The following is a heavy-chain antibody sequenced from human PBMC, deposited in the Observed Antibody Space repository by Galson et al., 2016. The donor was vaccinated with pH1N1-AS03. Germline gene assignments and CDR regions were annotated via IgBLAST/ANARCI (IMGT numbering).Heavy chain of an antibody. D-gene: IGHD3/OR15-3a*01. V-gene: IGHV3-30*18. CDR1: GFTISNFG. J-gene: IGHJ4*02. CDR2: ISFDGTNK. Sequence: SLRLSCAASGFTISNFGMLWVRQAPGQGLEWVAIISFDGTNKYYADSVKGRFSISRDNSKNTLFLQMGALRAEDTAVYYCANDFNYDFWSGYSFYWGQGALSPSPQ. CDR3: ANDFNYDFWSGYSFY.